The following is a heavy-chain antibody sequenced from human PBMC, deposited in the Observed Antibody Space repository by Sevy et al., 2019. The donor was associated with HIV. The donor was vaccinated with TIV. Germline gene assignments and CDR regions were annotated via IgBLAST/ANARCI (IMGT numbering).Heavy chain of an antibody. D-gene: IGHD3-3*01. CDR3: AKDRGGSFKYYDFWSGYFGYFDY. V-gene: IGHV3-23*01. CDR2: ISGSGGST. Sequence: GGSLRLSCAASGFTFSSYAMSWVRQAPGKGLEWVSAISGSGGSTYYADSVKGRFTISRDNSKNTLYLQMNSLRAEDTAVYYCAKDRGGSFKYYDFWSGYFGYFDYWGQGTLVTVSS. CDR1: GFTFSSYA. J-gene: IGHJ4*02.